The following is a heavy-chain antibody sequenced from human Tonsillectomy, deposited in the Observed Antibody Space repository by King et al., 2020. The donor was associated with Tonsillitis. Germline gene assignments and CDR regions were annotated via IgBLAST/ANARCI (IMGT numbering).Heavy chain of an antibody. CDR1: GFTFSDYY. D-gene: IGHD3-3*01. Sequence: QLVQSGGGLVEPGGSLRLSFVASGFTFSDYYMSWIRQAPGKGLEWVSYISSSGNTIYYAVSVKGRFTISRDNAKNSLYLQMNSLRAEDTAVYYCARDSSDFWSGYSIYYFDDWGQGTLVTVSS. V-gene: IGHV3-11*01. CDR2: ISSSGNTI. CDR3: ARDSSDFWSGYSIYYFDD. J-gene: IGHJ4*02.